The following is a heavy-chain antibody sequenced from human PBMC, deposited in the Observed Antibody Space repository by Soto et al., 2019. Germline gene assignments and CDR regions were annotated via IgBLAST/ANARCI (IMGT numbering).Heavy chain of an antibody. CDR1: GSSITSSNW. J-gene: IGHJ4*02. CDR2: SYHSGTS. D-gene: IGHD3-22*01. CDR3: ARRYYYDSSGYYLGD. Sequence: QVQLRESGPRLVKPSGTLSLTCAVSGSSITSSNWWTWVRQPPGKGLEWIGESYHSGTSNYNTSLKSRVTISVDKSKNQFFLKLTSVTAAATAVYYCARRYYYDSSGYYLGDWGQGTLVTVSS. V-gene: IGHV4-4*02.